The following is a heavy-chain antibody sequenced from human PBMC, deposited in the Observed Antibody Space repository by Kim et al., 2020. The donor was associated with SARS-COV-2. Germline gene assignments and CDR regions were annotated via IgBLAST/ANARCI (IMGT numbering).Heavy chain of an antibody. CDR3: ARERRIVVVPVIDYFDF. J-gene: IGHJ4*02. CDR2: ISGDGDTI. Sequence: LSLTCAASGFIFSDYYMTWIRQTPGKGLEWISYISGDGDTIYYDDSIKGRFTISRDNSRKSVFLQMNSLRAEDTAVYYCARERRIVVVPVIDYFDFWGQGALVTVSS. CDR1: GFIFSDYY. D-gene: IGHD2-21*02. V-gene: IGHV3-11*01.